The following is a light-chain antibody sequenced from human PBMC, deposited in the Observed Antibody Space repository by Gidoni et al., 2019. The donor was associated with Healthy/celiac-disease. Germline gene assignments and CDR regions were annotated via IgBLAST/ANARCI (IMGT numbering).Light chain of an antibody. J-gene: IGKJ1*01. Sequence: IVLTQSPGTLSLSPGERATLSCRASQSVGSRYLAWYQQKPGQAPRLIIYGASNRATGIPDRFSGGGSGTDFTLTISGLEPEDFAVYDSQQWTFGQGTKVEIK. V-gene: IGKV3-20*01. CDR1: QSVGSRY. CDR3: QQWT. CDR2: GAS.